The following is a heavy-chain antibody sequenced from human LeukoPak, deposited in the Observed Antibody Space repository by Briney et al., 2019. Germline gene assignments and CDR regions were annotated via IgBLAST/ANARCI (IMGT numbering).Heavy chain of an antibody. V-gene: IGHV4-34*01. Sequence: LRLSCAASGFTFSSYAMHWIRQPPGKGLEWIGEINHSGSTNYNPSLKSRVTISVDTSKNQFSLKLSSVTAADTAVYYCARGVAAAGTGFDYDPWGQGTLVTVSS. D-gene: IGHD6-13*01. J-gene: IGHJ5*02. CDR1: GFTFSSYA. CDR3: ARGVAAAGTGFDYDP. CDR2: INHSGST.